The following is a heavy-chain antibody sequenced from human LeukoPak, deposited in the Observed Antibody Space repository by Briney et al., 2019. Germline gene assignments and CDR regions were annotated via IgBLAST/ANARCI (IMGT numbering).Heavy chain of an antibody. V-gene: IGHV4-34*01. CDR3: ARGAAVAARRYFDL. D-gene: IGHD6-19*01. CDR2: INHSGST. Sequence: PSETLSLTCAVYGGSFSGYYWSWIRQPPGKGLEGLGEINHSGSTNYNPSLKSRVTISVDTSKNQFSLKLSSVTAADTAVYYCARGAAVAARRYFDLWGRGTLVTVSS. CDR1: GGSFSGYY. J-gene: IGHJ2*01.